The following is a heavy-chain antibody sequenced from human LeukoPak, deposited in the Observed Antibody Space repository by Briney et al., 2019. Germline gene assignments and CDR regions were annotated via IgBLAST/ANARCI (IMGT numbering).Heavy chain of an antibody. V-gene: IGHV3-23*01. J-gene: IGHJ3*01. D-gene: IGHD4-17*01. CDR3: ARDPNGDYIGAFEF. CDR1: RFTFSRYA. CDR2: IKGSGGGA. Sequence: PGGSLRLSCAASRFTFSRYAMIWVRQAPGKGLEWVSAIKGSGGGAQYADSVRGRFTISRDNSRGTLYLQMNSLRAEDTAVYYCARDPNGDYIGAFEFWGQGTMVTVSS.